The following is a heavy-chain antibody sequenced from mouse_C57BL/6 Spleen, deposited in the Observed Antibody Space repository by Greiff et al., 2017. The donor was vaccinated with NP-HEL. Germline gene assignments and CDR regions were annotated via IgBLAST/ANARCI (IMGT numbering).Heavy chain of an antibody. Sequence: QVQLQQSGAELVKPGASVKLSCKASGYTFTSYWMQWVKQRPGQGLEWIGEIDPSDSYTNYNQKFKGKATLTVDTSSSTAYMQLSSLTSEDSAVYYCARLLGRGPYYFDYWGQGTTLTVSS. CDR1: GYTFTSYW. D-gene: IGHD4-1*01. CDR3: ARLLGRGPYYFDY. J-gene: IGHJ2*01. CDR2: IDPSDSYT. V-gene: IGHV1-50*01.